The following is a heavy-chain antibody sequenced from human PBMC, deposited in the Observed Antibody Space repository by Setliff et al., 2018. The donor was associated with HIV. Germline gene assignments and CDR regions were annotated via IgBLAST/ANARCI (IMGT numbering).Heavy chain of an antibody. Sequence: SETLSLTCTVSGDSTSSYYWSWIRQPPGKELEWIGYIYHSGSTNYNPSLKSRVTISAETSKNQFSLRLNSVTAADTAVYYCARGKGRWLQFKGVFAFDIWGQGTMVTVSS. D-gene: IGHD5-12*01. CDR1: GDSTSSYY. CDR2: IYHSGST. J-gene: IGHJ3*02. CDR3: ARGKGRWLQFKGVFAFDI. V-gene: IGHV4-59*01.